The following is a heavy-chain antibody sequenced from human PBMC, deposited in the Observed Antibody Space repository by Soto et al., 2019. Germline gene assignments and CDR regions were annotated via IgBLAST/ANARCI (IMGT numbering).Heavy chain of an antibody. D-gene: IGHD6-6*01. CDR1: GVTISSYS. J-gene: IGHJ4*02. V-gene: IGHV3-21*01. CDR2: SSSSSSYI. CDR3: ARVQGSSSIQYHFDY. Sequence: VRSMRDSCAASGVTISSYSMNRVRQAPGKGLEWVSSSSSSSSYIYYADSVKGRFTISRDNAKNSLYLQMNSLRAEDTAVYYCARVQGSSSIQYHFDYWGQGTLVTVSS.